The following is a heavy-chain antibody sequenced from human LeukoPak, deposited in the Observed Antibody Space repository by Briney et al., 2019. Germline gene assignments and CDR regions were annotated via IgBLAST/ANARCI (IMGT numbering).Heavy chain of an antibody. Sequence: KPSETLSLTCAVSGGSFSGYYWSWIRQPPGKGLEWIGEINHSGSTNYNPSLKSRVTISVDTSKNQFSLKLSSVTAADTAVYYCASAYDFWSGPLDYWGQGTLVTVSS. D-gene: IGHD3-3*01. J-gene: IGHJ4*02. CDR3: ASAYDFWSGPLDY. CDR1: GGSFSGYY. V-gene: IGHV4-34*01. CDR2: INHSGST.